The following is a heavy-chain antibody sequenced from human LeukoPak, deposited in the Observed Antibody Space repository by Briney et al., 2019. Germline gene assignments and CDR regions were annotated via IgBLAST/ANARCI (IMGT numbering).Heavy chain of an antibody. V-gene: IGHV4-59*08. J-gene: IGHJ6*01. D-gene: IGHD6-13*01. CDR2: IYYRGST. CDR1: GGSISSDY. CDR3: ARHSYSSSWYGDYYYYYGMDV. Sequence: SETLSLTCTVSGGSISSDYWSWIRQPPGKGLEWIGYIYYRGSTNYNPSLKSRVTISVDTSKNQFSLKLSSVTAADTAVYYCARHSYSSSWYGDYYYYYGMDVWGQGTAVTVSS.